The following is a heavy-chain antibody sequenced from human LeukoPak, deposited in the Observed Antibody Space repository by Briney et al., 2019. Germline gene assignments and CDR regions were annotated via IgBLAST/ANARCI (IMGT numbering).Heavy chain of an antibody. CDR3: SKWGDYDVLTGYYDSDF. CDR1: EFTFSNYA. D-gene: IGHD3-9*01. V-gene: IGHV3-23*01. Sequence: GASLRLSCAASEFTFSNYAMSWVRQAPGKGLEWVSAIVGSGGSTYYADSVKGRFTISRDNSKNTLFLQMNSLRVEDTALYYCSKWGDYDVLTGYYDSDFWGQGTLVTVSS. CDR2: IVGSGGST. J-gene: IGHJ4*02.